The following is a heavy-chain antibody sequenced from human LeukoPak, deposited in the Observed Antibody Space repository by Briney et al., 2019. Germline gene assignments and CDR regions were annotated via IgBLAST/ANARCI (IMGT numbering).Heavy chain of an antibody. V-gene: IGHV4-59*01. CDR1: GGSSSSYY. CDR3: ARVKDSGYDFDY. CDR2: IYYSGST. Sequence: SETLSLTCTVSGGSSSSYYWSWIRQPPGKGLEWIGYIYYSGSTNYNPSLKSRVTISVDTSKNQFSLKLSSVPAADTAVYYCARVKDSGYDFDYWGQGTLVTVSS. D-gene: IGHD5-12*01. J-gene: IGHJ4*02.